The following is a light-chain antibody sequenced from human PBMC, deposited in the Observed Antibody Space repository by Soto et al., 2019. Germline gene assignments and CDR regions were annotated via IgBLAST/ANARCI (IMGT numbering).Light chain of an antibody. Sequence: QSVLAQPASVSGDPGQAITISCTGASSDVGGYIYVSWYQQHPGKAPKLMIYEVSNRPSGVSNRFSGSKSGNTASLTISGLQAEDEADYYCSSYTSSSSRVFGTGTQVTVL. J-gene: IGLJ1*01. CDR1: SSDVGGYIY. CDR2: EVS. V-gene: IGLV2-14*01. CDR3: SSYTSSSSRV.